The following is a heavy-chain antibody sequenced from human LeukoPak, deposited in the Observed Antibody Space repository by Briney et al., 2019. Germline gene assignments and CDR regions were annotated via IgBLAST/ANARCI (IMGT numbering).Heavy chain of an antibody. CDR1: GGSISSYY. Sequence: PSETLSLTCTVSGGSISSYYWSWIRQPPGKGLEWIGYLYFGGSTNYNPSLKSRVTISPDKSKNQFSLKLNSVTAADTAVYYCARAGGSWSFDYLGQGTLVTVSS. V-gene: IGHV4-59*01. D-gene: IGHD5-12*01. J-gene: IGHJ4*02. CDR3: ARAGGSWSFDY. CDR2: LYFGGST.